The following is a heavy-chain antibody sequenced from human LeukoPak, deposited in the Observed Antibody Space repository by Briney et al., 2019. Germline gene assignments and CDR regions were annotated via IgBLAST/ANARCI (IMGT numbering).Heavy chain of an antibody. V-gene: IGHV3-30-3*01. CDR3: ARDRSPFDY. J-gene: IGHJ4*02. Sequence: PGRSLRLSCAASGFTFSSYAMHWVRQAPGKGLEWVAVISYDGSNKYYADSVKGRFTISRDNSKNTLYLQMNSLRAEDTAVYYCARDRSPFDYWGQGTLVTVSS. CDR2: ISYDGSNK. CDR1: GFTFSSYA.